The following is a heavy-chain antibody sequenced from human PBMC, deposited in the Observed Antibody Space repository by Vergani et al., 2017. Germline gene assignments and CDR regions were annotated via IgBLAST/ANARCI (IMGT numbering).Heavy chain of an antibody. CDR3: ASTPGYCSSTSCYYMDA. CDR2: ISSSSSYI. J-gene: IGHJ6*03. V-gene: IGHV3-21*01. D-gene: IGHD2-2*03. CDR1: GFTFSGYS. Sequence: EVQLVESVGGLVKPGGSLRLSCAASGFTFSGYSMNWVRQAPGKGLEWVSSISSSSSYIYYADSVKGRFTISRDNAKNSLYLQMNSLRAEDTAVYYCASTPGYCSSTSCYYMDAWGKGTTVTVSS.